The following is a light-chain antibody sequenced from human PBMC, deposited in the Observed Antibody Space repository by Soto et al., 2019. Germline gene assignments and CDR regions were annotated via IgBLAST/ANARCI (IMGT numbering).Light chain of an antibody. V-gene: IGKV1-8*01. CDR3: QQYYSYPFT. CDR1: QGISSY. CDR2: AAS. J-gene: IGKJ3*01. Sequence: AIRMTQSPSSFSASTGDRVTITCLASQGISSYLAWYQQKPGKAPKLLIYAASTLQSGVPSRFSGSGSGTDFTLTISCLQSEYFATSYCQQYYSYPFTFGPGTKVDIK.